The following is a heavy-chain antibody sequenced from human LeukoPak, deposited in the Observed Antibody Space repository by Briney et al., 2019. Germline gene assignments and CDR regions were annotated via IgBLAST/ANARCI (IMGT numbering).Heavy chain of an antibody. CDR1: GFTFSSYA. CDR2: IRGSGGST. CDR3: AKDDTYYYGSGSAKDY. Sequence: GGSLRLSCAASGFTFSSYAMSWVRQAPGKGLGWVSSIRGSGGSTYYADSVKCRFTISRDNSKNTLYLQMNSLRAEDTAVYYCAKDDTYYYGSGSAKDYWGQGTLVTVSS. J-gene: IGHJ4*02. V-gene: IGHV3-23*01. D-gene: IGHD3-10*01.